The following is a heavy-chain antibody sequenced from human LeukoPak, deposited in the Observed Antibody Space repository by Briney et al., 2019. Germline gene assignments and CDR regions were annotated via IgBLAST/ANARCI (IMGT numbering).Heavy chain of an antibody. V-gene: IGHV3-48*03. CDR1: GXTFSSYE. J-gene: IGHJ4*02. D-gene: IGHD3-22*01. CDR3: ARPPSFHYDTTGPDY. Sequence: GGSLRLSCAASGXTFSSYEMNWVRQAPGKGLEWVLFISGDGNTIYYADSVKGRFTISRDNAKHSVYLQMNSLRAEDTAVYYCARPPSFHYDTTGPDYWGQGTLVTVSS. CDR2: ISGDGNTI.